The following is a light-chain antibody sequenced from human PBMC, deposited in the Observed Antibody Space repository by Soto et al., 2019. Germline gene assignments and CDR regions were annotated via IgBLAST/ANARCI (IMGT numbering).Light chain of an antibody. V-gene: IGLV2-14*01. Sequence: QSALTQPASVSGSPGQSITISCTGTRSDVGGYNYVSWYQQHPGKAPKLMIYDVSNRPSGVSNRFSGSKSGNTASLTISGLQAEDEADYYCSSYTSSSTPLFGGGTKVTVL. CDR1: RSDVGGYNY. CDR2: DVS. J-gene: IGLJ2*01. CDR3: SSYTSSSTPL.